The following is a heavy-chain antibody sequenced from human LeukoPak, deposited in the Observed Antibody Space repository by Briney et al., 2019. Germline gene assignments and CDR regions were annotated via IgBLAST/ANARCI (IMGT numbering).Heavy chain of an antibody. D-gene: IGHD6-6*01. CDR2: IHASGPT. J-gene: IGHJ4*02. CDR1: GGSISTYY. CDR3: ARHDAGIAARPFDN. Sequence: PSETLSLTWTVSGGSISTYYWSWIRRPPGKGLEWIAYIHASGPTNYNPSLKSRITISVDTSKNQFSLKLSSVTAADTAVYYCARHDAGIAARPFDNWGQGTLVTVSS. V-gene: IGHV4-4*09.